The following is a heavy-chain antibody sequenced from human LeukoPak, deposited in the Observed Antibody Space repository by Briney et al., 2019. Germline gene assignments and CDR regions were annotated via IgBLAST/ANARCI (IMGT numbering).Heavy chain of an antibody. J-gene: IGHJ4*02. CDR2: IYSGGST. V-gene: IGHV3-53*04. CDR1: GFTVSSNY. Sequence: GGSLRLSCAASGFTVSSNYMSWVRQALGKGLEWVSVIYSGGSTYYADSVKGRFTISRHNSKNTLYLQMNSLRAEDTAVYYCARVERLAYFDYWGQGTLVTVSS. D-gene: IGHD1-1*01. CDR3: ARVERLAYFDY.